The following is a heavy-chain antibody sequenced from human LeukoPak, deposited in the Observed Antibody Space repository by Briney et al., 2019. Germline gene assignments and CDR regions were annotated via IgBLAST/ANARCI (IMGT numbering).Heavy chain of an antibody. CDR2: INPNNGDT. Sequence: ASVKVSCKASEYTFTGYYIHWLRQAPGHGLEWMGWINPNNGDTNFAQNFQGRVTMTRDTSISTAYMELSRLRSDDTAVYYCARDLRIHKAGDSWYFFDYWGQGTPVTVSS. D-gene: IGHD6-13*01. CDR3: ARDLRIHKAGDSWYFFDY. J-gene: IGHJ4*02. V-gene: IGHV1-2*02. CDR1: EYTFTGYY.